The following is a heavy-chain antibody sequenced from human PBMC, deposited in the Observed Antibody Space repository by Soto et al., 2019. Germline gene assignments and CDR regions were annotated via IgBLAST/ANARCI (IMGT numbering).Heavy chain of an antibody. J-gene: IGHJ3*01. CDR1: GDSISSPKW. V-gene: IGHV4-4*02. D-gene: IGHD6-19*01. Sequence: QVQLQESGPGLVKPSGTLSLTCAVSGDSISSPKWWTWLRQPPGKGLAWIGDLLHSGTTNYNPSLQSRVILSVDKSQNQFSLSLTSVTAADTAIYYCAYSSGWYRHDVWGQGTSVTVSS. CDR3: AYSSGWYRHDV. CDR2: LLHSGTT.